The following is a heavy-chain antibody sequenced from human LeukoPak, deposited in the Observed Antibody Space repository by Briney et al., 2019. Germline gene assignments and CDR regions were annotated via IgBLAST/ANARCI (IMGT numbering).Heavy chain of an antibody. CDR2: ISAYNGNT. Sequence: ASVKVSCKASGYTFTSYGISWVRHAPGQGLEWMGWISAYNGNTNYAQKLQGRVTLTTDASTSTAYMELRSLRSDDTAVYYCARDDVGYCSGGSCPAWFDPWGQGTLVTVSS. J-gene: IGHJ5*02. D-gene: IGHD2-15*01. CDR3: ARDDVGYCSGGSCPAWFDP. CDR1: GYTFTSYG. V-gene: IGHV1-18*01.